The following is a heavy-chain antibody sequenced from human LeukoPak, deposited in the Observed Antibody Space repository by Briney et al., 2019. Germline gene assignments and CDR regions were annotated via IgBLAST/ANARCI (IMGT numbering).Heavy chain of an antibody. CDR1: GYTFTSYG. CDR3: ARDSSTVTTGYTPDDY. J-gene: IGHJ4*02. V-gene: IGHV1-18*01. CDR2: ISAYNGNT. D-gene: IGHD4-17*01. Sequence: ASVKVSCKASGYTFTSYGISWVRQAPGQGLEWMGWISAYNGNTNYAQKLQGRVTMTTDTSTSTAYMELRSLRSDDTAVYYCARDSSTVTTGYTPDDYWGQGTLVTVSS.